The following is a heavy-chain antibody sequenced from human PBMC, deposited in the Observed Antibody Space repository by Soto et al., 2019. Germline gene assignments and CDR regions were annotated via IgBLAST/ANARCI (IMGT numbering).Heavy chain of an antibody. CDR3: ARLIHCKTTSCYFDY. Sequence: SETLSLTCTVSGGSISSSSYYWAWVRQPPGKGLEWIGSVYYSGTTYYNPSLKSRVTIPEDTSKNQFSLRLSSVTAADTAVFYCARLIHCKTTSCYFDYWGPGTLVTVSS. J-gene: IGHJ4*02. CDR1: GGSISSSSYY. V-gene: IGHV4-39*01. CDR2: VYYSGTT. D-gene: IGHD2-2*01.